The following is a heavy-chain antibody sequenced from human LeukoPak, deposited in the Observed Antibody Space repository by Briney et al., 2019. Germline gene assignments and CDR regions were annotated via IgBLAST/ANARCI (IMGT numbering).Heavy chain of an antibody. CDR2: IFTSGTI. Sequence: SETLSLTCSVSGGSVSDYHWSWIRQPAGKGLEWIGRIFTSGTIHYHPSLRSRVTISVDQSKNQFFLKLTSVTAADTAVYYCARDRDIADYNGLDPWGQGTLVTVSP. D-gene: IGHD6-13*01. J-gene: IGHJ5*02. CDR3: ARDRDIADYNGLDP. V-gene: IGHV4-4*07. CDR1: GGSVSDYH.